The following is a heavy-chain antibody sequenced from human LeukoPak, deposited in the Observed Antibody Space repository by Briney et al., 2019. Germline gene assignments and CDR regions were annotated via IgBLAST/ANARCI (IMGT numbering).Heavy chain of an antibody. J-gene: IGHJ4*02. Sequence: GGSLRLSCAASGFTFSSYAMSWVRQAPGKGLGWVSAISGSGGSTYYADSVKGRFTISRDNSKNTLYLQMNSLRAEDTAVYYCAKDPGSGTFYADYFDYWGQGTLVTVSS. CDR2: ISGSGGST. CDR1: GFTFSSYA. D-gene: IGHD3-10*01. CDR3: AKDPGSGTFYADYFDY. V-gene: IGHV3-23*01.